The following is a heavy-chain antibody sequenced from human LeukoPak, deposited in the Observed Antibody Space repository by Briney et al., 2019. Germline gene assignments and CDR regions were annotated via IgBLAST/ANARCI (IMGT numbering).Heavy chain of an antibody. CDR2: INPSGGST. CDR3: AREVAYCSSTSCYYYYGMDV. Sequence: ASVKVSCKASGGTFSSYAISWVRQAPGQGLEWMGIINPSGGSTSYAQKFRGRVTMTRDTSTSTVYMELSSLRSEDTAVYYCAREVAYCSSTSCYYYYGMDVWGQGTTVTVSS. V-gene: IGHV1-46*01. CDR1: GGTFSSYA. J-gene: IGHJ6*02. D-gene: IGHD2-2*01.